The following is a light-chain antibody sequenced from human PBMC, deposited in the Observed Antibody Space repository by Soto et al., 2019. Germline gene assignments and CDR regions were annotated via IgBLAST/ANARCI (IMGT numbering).Light chain of an antibody. J-gene: IGKJ4*01. CDR1: QSFRGL. CDR2: DAY. CDR3: QQFGRSVT. Sequence: EVVLTQSPVTLSLSPGERATLSCRASQSFRGLLAWYQQKPGQAPRLLIYDAYNRATGIPPRFSGSGSGTDFTLTISSLEPEDSAVYYCQQFGRSVTFGGGTKVEI. V-gene: IGKV3-11*01.